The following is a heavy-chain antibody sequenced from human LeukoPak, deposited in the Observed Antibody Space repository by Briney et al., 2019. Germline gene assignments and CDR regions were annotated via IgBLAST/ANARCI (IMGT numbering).Heavy chain of an antibody. D-gene: IGHD3-22*01. J-gene: IGHJ2*01. Sequence: GGSLRLSCAASGFTFSKDDFHWVRQAPGRGLEWVAAIGVTGDTYYADSVKGRFTISREDAANSLYLQMRSLGAGDTALYYCTKEFYGSRAACAGGSYYDFWGRGALVTVSS. CDR1: GFTFSKDD. V-gene: IGHV3-13*01. CDR3: TKEFYGSRAACAGGSYYDF. CDR2: IGVTGDT.